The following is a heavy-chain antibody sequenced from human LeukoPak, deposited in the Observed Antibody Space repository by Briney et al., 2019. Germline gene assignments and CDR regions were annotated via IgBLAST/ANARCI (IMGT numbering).Heavy chain of an antibody. CDR3: ARDKRSVGALRYFDY. Sequence: GGSLRLSCAASGFTFSSYEMNWVRQAPGKGLEWVSYISSSGSTIYYADSVKGRFTISRDNAKNSLYLQMNSLRAEDTAVYYCARDKRSVGALRYFDYWGQGTLVTVSS. CDR1: GFTFSSYE. D-gene: IGHD1-26*01. J-gene: IGHJ4*02. V-gene: IGHV3-48*03. CDR2: ISSSGSTI.